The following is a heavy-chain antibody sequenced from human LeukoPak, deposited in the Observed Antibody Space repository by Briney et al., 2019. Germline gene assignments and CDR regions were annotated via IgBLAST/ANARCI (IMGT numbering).Heavy chain of an antibody. CDR1: GFTFSIHA. CDR2: ISDDGTNA. V-gene: IGHV3-30*09. J-gene: IGHJ4*02. D-gene: IGHD3-16*01. Sequence: PGRSLRLSCAASGFTFSIHAVHWVRQAPGKGLEWVAAISDDGTNAYYADSVKGRFAVSRDNSKNTLYLQMNSLRAEDTAVYYCVRDGGRHGRNYPLDYWGQGTLVTVSS. CDR3: VRDGGRHGRNYPLDY.